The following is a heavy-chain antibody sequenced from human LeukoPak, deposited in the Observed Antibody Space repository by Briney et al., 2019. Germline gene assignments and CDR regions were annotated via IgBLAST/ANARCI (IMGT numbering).Heavy chain of an antibody. J-gene: IGHJ6*04. CDR1: GLTFSSYE. CDR3: AELGITMIGGV. D-gene: IGHD3-10*02. CDR2: ISSSGSTT. V-gene: IGHV3-48*03. Sequence: PGGSLRLSCAASGLTFSSYEMNWVRQAPGKGLEWVSYISSSGSTTYYADSVKGRFTTSRDNAKNSLYLQMNSLRAEDTAVYYCAELGITMIGGVWGKGTTVTISS.